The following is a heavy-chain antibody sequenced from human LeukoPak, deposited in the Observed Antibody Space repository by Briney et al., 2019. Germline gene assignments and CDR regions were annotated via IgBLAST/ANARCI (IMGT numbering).Heavy chain of an antibody. CDR2: IYYSGST. Sequence: SETLSLTCTVSGGSISSSSYYWGWIRQPPGKGLEWIGSIYYSGSTYYNPSLKSRVTISVDTSKNQFSLKLSSVTAADTAVYYCARREGYYGLDYWGQGTLVTVSS. CDR1: GGSISSSSYY. V-gene: IGHV4-39*01. CDR3: ARREGYYGLDY. J-gene: IGHJ4*02. D-gene: IGHD3-10*01.